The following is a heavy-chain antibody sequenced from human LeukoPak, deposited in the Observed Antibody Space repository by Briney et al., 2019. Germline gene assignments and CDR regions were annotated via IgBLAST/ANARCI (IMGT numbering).Heavy chain of an antibody. Sequence: ASVTVSCTASGYTFNNHYMYWVRQAPGQGLEWMGVINPSGGSTSYAQKFQGRVTMTRDTSTRTVYMEVNSLRSEDTAVYYCARQGTYSSAIGMGYRGQGTLVTVSS. CDR2: INPSGGST. CDR1: GYTFNNHY. J-gene: IGHJ4*02. V-gene: IGHV1-46*02. D-gene: IGHD6-19*01. CDR3: ARQGTYSSAIGMGY.